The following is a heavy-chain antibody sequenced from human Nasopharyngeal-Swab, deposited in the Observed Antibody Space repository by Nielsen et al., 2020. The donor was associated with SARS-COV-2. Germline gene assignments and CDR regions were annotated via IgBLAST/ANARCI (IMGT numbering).Heavy chain of an antibody. CDR1: GFTFDDYA. V-gene: IGHV3-9*01. J-gene: IGHJ5*02. CDR2: ISWNSGSI. D-gene: IGHD2-15*01. Sequence: GGSLRLSCAASGFTFDDYAMHWVRQAPGKGLEWVSGISWNSGSIGYADSVKGRFTISRDNSKNTLYLQMNSLRAEDTAVYYCAKGLLSNWFDPWGQGTLVTVSS. CDR3: AKGLLSNWFDP.